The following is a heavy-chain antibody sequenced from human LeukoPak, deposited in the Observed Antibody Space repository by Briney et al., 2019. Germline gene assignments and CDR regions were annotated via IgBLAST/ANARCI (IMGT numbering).Heavy chain of an antibody. Sequence: GESLKISCKGSGYSFTSYWIGWVRQMPGKVLEWMGIIYPGDSDTRYSPSFQGQVTISADKSISTAYLQWSSLKASDTAMYYCASRSYDSSGSRNLFDPWGQGTLVTVSS. J-gene: IGHJ5*02. CDR3: ASRSYDSSGSRNLFDP. CDR2: IYPGDSDT. CDR1: GYSFTSYW. V-gene: IGHV5-51*01. D-gene: IGHD3-22*01.